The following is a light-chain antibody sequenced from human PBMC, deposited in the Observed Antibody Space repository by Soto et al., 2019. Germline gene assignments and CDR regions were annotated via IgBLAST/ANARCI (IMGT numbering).Light chain of an antibody. Sequence: HMAQASSTLSASLGVRGTIIWRGNQTIINWLAWYQQKPEKAPKLLIYDASSLESGVPSRFSGSGSGTDFTLTISSLEPEDFAVYYCQQRSNWPPITFGQGTRLEI. CDR2: DAS. CDR3: QQRSNWPPIT. CDR1: QTIINW. J-gene: IGKJ5*01. V-gene: IGKV1-5*02.